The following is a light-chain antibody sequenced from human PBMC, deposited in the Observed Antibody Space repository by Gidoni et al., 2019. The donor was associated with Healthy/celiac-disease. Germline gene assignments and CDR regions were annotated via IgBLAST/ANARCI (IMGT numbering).Light chain of an antibody. V-gene: IGKV1-5*03. CDR2: KAS. CDR3: QQYNSYSWT. J-gene: IGKJ1*01. Sequence: DIQMTQSPSTLSASVGDRVTITCLASQSLSSWLAWYQQKPGKAPKLLIYKASSLESGVPSRFSGSGSGTEFTLTISSLQPDEFATYYCQQYNSYSWTFGQGTKVEIK. CDR1: QSLSSW.